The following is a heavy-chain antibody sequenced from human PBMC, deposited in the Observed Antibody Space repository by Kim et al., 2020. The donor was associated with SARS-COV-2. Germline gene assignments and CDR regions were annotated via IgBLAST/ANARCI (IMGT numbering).Heavy chain of an antibody. CDR3: ARVAQNYYILTGYSNYNFDC. Sequence: SETLSLTCSVSGGSISSTSHYWGWIRQPPGRGLEWIGTIYYSGTTYYNPSLKSRVTISVDTSKNQFSLKLSSVTAADTAVYYCARVAQNYYILTGYSNYNFDCWGQGTLVTVSS. J-gene: IGHJ4*02. V-gene: IGHV4-39*01. D-gene: IGHD3-9*01. CDR1: GGSISSTSHY. CDR2: IYYSGTT.